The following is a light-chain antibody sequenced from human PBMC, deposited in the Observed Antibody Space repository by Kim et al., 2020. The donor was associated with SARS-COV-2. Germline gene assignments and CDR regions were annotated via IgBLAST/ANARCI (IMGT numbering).Light chain of an antibody. CDR3: QAWDSSTAV. J-gene: IGLJ3*02. CDR1: KLGDKY. V-gene: IGLV3-1*01. CDR2: QHT. Sequence: SVSPGQTDSITCSGSKLGDKYAYWYQKKPGQSPVLVIYQHTKRPSGISQRFSGSSSGNTATLTISRAQTMDEADYYCQAWDSSTAVFGGGTKLTVL.